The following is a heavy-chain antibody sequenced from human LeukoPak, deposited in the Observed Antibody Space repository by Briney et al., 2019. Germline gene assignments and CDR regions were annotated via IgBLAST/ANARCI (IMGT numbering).Heavy chain of an antibody. V-gene: IGHV4-30-2*01. D-gene: IGHD1-26*01. CDR2: IYHSGST. CDR1: GGSISSGGYS. J-gene: IGHJ4*02. CDR3: ARVSGTEGLDY. Sequence: SQTLSLTCAVSGGSISSGGYSWSWIRQPPGKGLEWIGYIYHSGSTYYNPSLKSRVTISVDRSKNQFSLKLSSVTAEDTAVYYCARVSGTEGLDYWGQGTLVTVSS.